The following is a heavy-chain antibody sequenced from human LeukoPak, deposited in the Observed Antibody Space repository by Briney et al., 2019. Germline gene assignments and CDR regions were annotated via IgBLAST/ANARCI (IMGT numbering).Heavy chain of an antibody. V-gene: IGHV1-69*13. Sequence: GASVKVSCKASGGTFSSYAISWVRQAPGQGLEWMGGIIPIFGTANYAQKFQGRVTITADESTSTAYMELSSLGSEDTAVYYCARGQYYYGSGSYFYWYFDLWGRGTLVTVSS. CDR2: IIPIFGTA. D-gene: IGHD3-10*01. J-gene: IGHJ2*01. CDR3: ARGQYYYGSGSYFYWYFDL. CDR1: GGTFSSYA.